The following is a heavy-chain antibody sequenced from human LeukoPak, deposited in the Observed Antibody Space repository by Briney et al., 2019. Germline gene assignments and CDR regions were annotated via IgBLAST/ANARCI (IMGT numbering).Heavy chain of an antibody. CDR1: GGSISSYY. Sequence: SETLSLTCTVSGGSISSYYWSWIRQPAGKGLEWIGRIHTSGSTNYNPSLKSRVTMSVDTSKNQFSLRLSSVTAADTAVYYCARGRYSSSWLDYWGQGTLVTVSS. CDR2: IHTSGST. V-gene: IGHV4-4*07. D-gene: IGHD6-13*01. J-gene: IGHJ4*02. CDR3: ARGRYSSSWLDY.